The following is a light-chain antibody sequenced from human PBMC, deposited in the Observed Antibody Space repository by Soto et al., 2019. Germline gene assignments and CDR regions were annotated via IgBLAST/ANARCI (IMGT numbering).Light chain of an antibody. Sequence: DIQMTQSPSSLSASVGDRVTITCRASQNIRSYLNWYQQKPGKAPQLLIYATSSLQTGVPSRFSASGSGTDFSLVISDLQPEDSATYYCQQGYSSQWTSGRGTKVDIK. CDR3: QQGYSSQWT. CDR1: QNIRSY. V-gene: IGKV1-39*01. J-gene: IGKJ1*01. CDR2: ATS.